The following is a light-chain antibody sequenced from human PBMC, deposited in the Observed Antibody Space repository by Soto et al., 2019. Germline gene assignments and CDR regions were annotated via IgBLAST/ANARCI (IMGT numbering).Light chain of an antibody. CDR2: EVI. J-gene: IGLJ2*01. CDR1: SSDVGGHNF. V-gene: IGLV2-18*02. CDR3: TSYTSSSTLV. Sequence: QSALTQPPSASGSPGQSVTISCTGTSSDVGGHNFVSWYQQHPGKAPKLVIYEVIKRPSGVPDRFSGSKSGNTASLTISGLQAEDEADYYCTSYTSSSTLVFGGGTQLTVL.